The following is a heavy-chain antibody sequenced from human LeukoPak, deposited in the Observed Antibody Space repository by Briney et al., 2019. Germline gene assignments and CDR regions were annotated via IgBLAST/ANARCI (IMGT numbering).Heavy chain of an antibody. V-gene: IGHV4-34*01. CDR3: ARGRGEVVVVPAAMGTRPTYYFDY. CDR2: INHSGST. CDR1: GGSFSGYY. D-gene: IGHD2-2*01. J-gene: IGHJ4*02. Sequence: SETLSLTCAVYGGSFSGYYWSWIRQPPGKGLEWIGEINHSGSTNYNPSLKSRVTISADTSKNQFSLKLSSVTAADTAVYYCARGRGEVVVVPAAMGTRPTYYFDYWGQGTLVTVSS.